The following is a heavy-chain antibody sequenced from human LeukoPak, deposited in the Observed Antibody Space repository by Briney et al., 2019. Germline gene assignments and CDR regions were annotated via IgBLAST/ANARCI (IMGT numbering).Heavy chain of an antibody. Sequence: PGRSLRLSSAASGFAFDDYAMHWVRQAPGKGLEWVSGISWNSGSIGYADSVKGRFTISRYNAKNSLYLQMNSLRAEDTALYYCAKGRDKYQLLSKNWFDPWGQGTLVTVSS. CDR2: ISWNSGSI. V-gene: IGHV3-9*01. J-gene: IGHJ5*02. D-gene: IGHD2-2*01. CDR3: AKGRDKYQLLSKNWFDP. CDR1: GFAFDDYA.